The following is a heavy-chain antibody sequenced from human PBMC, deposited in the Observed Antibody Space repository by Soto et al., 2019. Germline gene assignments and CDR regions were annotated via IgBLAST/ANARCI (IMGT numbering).Heavy chain of an antibody. CDR2: IYHNGSS. D-gene: IGHD2-21*01. J-gene: IGHJ4*02. Sequence: QMQLQQSGPGLVKPSGTLSLTSAVSGGSISSNNWWTWVRQPPGKGLEWIGEIYHNGSSNYRPSLKSRITISVEKSKNQFSMNLSSMTAADTAVYYCARGWDYSGGGGYPYYYDYWGRVTLVTVSS. CDR3: ARGWDYSGGGGYPYYYDY. CDR1: GGSISSNNW. V-gene: IGHV4-4*02.